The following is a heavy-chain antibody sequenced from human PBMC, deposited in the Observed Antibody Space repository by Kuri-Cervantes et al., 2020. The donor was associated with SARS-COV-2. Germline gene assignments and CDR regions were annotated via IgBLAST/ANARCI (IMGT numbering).Heavy chain of an antibody. J-gene: IGHJ6*02. Sequence: GGSLRLSCAASGFTFSSYSMNWVRQAPGKGLEWVSSISSSSSYIYYADSVKGRFTISRENAKNSLYLQMNSLRAEDTAVYYCARGGLGGQLVDGMDVWGQGTTVTVSS. CDR2: ISSSSSYI. CDR1: GFTFSSYS. V-gene: IGHV3-21*01. D-gene: IGHD6-6*01. CDR3: ARGGLGGQLVDGMDV.